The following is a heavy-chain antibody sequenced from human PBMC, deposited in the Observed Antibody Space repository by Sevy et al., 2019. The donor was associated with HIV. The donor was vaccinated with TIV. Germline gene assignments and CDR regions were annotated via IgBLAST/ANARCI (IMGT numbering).Heavy chain of an antibody. CDR1: GFTFSGSA. V-gene: IGHV3-73*01. D-gene: IGHD3-22*01. Sequence: GGSLRLSCAASGFTFSGSAMHWVRQASGKGLEWVGRIRSKANSYATAYAASVQGRLTISRDDSKNTAYLQMNSLKTEDTAVYYCTRLGYYDSSGYYNYWGQGTLVTVSS. CDR3: TRLGYYDSSGYYNY. J-gene: IGHJ4*02. CDR2: IRSKANSYAT.